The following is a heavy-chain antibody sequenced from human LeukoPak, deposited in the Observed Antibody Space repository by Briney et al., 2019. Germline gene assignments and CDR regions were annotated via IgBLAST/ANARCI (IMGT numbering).Heavy chain of an antibody. V-gene: IGHV4-61*01. J-gene: IGHJ5*02. CDR1: GGSVSSGSYY. D-gene: IGHD2-2*01. Sequence: PSETLSLTFTVSGGSVSSGSYYWSWIRQPPGKGLEWIGYIYYSGSTNYNPSLRSRVTISVDTSKNQFSLKLSSVTAADTAVYYCASLYCSSTSCYGGNWFDPWGQGTLVTVSS. CDR2: IYYSGST. CDR3: ASLYCSSTSCYGGNWFDP.